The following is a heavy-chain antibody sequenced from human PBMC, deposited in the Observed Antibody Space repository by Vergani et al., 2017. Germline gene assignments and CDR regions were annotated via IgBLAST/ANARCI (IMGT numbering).Heavy chain of an antibody. Sequence: QMQLQESGPGLVKPSQTLSLTCSVSGGSISSGPYSWNWIRQPAGRGLEWIGRIYTSGSTDYNPSLQSRVTLSVDTSKNQFSLKLTSLTAADTAVYYCARANYYDSSGYYYGRYYYYYGMDVWGQGTTVTVSS. V-gene: IGHV4-61*02. CDR1: GGSISSGPYS. CDR2: IYTSGST. CDR3: ARANYYDSSGYYYGRYYYYYGMDV. J-gene: IGHJ6*02. D-gene: IGHD3-22*01.